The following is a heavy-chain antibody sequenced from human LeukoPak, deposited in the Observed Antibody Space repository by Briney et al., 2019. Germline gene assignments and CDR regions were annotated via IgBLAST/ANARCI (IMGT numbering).Heavy chain of an antibody. CDR1: GFTFSDYY. CDR3: ARDLREFDSSGYYLDY. D-gene: IGHD3-22*01. V-gene: IGHV3-11*06. CDR2: ISSSSSYT. J-gene: IGHJ4*02. Sequence: GGSLRLSCAASGFTFSDYYMSWIRLAPGKGLEWVSYISSSSSYTNYADSVKGRFTISRDNAKNSLYLQMNSLRAEDTAVYYCARDLREFDSSGYYLDYWGQGTLVTVSS.